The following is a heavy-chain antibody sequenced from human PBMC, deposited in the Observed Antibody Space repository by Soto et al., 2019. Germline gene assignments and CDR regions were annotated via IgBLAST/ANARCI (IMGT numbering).Heavy chain of an antibody. Sequence: QVLLVESGGGVVQPGRSLRLSCAASEFTSSTYPMHWVRQAPGKGLEWVAVISYDETSKYYADSVKGRFTISRDNSKDTLYLQMNSLRADDTAVYYCARGASDFWGAYPEIHYVDYWGQGTLVTVSS. CDR2: ISYDETSK. J-gene: IGHJ4*02. CDR1: EFTSSTYP. CDR3: ARGASDFWGAYPEIHYVDY. V-gene: IGHV3-30-3*01. D-gene: IGHD3-3*01.